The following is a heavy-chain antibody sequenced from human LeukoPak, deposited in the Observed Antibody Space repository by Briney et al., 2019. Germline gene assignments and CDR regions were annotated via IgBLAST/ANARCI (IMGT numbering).Heavy chain of an antibody. D-gene: IGHD3-22*01. V-gene: IGHV3-74*01. CDR1: GFTFSSYW. CDR2: INSDGSST. CDR3: ARSYYYDSSGCDY. Sequence: QPGGSLRLSCAASGFTFSSYWIHWVRQAPGKGLVWVSRINSDGSSTSYADSVKGRFTISRDNAKNTLYLQMNSLRAEDTAVYYCARSYYYDSSGCDYWGQGTLVTVSS. J-gene: IGHJ4*02.